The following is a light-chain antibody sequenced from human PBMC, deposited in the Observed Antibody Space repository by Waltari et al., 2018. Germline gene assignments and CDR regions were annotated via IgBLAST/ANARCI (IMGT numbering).Light chain of an antibody. Sequence: EVVFTQSPGTLSVSPGERDTLSCRASQSVSSSYLAWYQQKPGQAPRLLIYGASSRATGIPDRFSGSGSGTDFTLTISRLEPEDFAVYYCQQYGSSPLLTFGGGTKVEIK. J-gene: IGKJ4*01. V-gene: IGKV3-20*01. CDR2: GAS. CDR1: QSVSSSY. CDR3: QQYGSSPLLT.